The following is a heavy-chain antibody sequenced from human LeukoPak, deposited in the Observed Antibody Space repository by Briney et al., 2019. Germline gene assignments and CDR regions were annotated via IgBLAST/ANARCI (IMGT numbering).Heavy chain of an antibody. J-gene: IGHJ4*02. V-gene: IGHV1-2*02. D-gene: IGHD3-10*02. CDR3: ARELFGESNFDY. CDR1: GYTFTGYF. Sequence: ASVKVSCKASGYTFTGYFMHWVRPAPGQGREGMGWINPNSGDTTYAQQFQSRVTMNRDTSTSTAYMERSRLRSDDTAVYYCARELFGESNFDYWGQGTLVTVSS. CDR2: INPNSGDT.